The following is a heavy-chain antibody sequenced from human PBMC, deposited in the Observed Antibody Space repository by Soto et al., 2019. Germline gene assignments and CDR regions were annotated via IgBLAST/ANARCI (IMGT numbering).Heavy chain of an antibody. J-gene: IGHJ3*02. Sequence: GESLKISCKASGYCFTSYWISWVRQMPGKGLEWMGRIDPSDANTNYRPSFQGHFTISADKSISTAYLQWSSLRASDTAVYYCACTNPVDDYDSCGSMSDACEIWGQGTMVTVS. CDR2: IDPSDANT. CDR3: ACTNPVDDYDSCGSMSDACEI. V-gene: IGHV5-10-1*01. CDR1: GYCFTSYW. D-gene: IGHD3-22*01.